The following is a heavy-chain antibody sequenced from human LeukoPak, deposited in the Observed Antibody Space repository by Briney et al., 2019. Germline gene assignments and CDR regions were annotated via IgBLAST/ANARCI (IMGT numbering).Heavy chain of an antibody. J-gene: IGHJ4*02. CDR2: IHGGGST. CDR1: EFTFSRYW. CDR3: VRDYVGDY. D-gene: IGHD3-10*01. V-gene: IGHV3-53*01. Sequence: GGSLRLSCVASEFTFSRYWMTWVRQAPGKGLEWVSLIHGGGSTYYADSVKGRFIISRDNSKNTLFLQMNSLRAEDTAVYYCVRDYVGDYWGQGTLVTVSS.